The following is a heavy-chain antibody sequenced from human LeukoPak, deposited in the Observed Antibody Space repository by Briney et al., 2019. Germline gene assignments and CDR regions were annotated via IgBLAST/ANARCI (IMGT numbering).Heavy chain of an antibody. D-gene: IGHD4-17*01. V-gene: IGHV3-21*01. CDR3: ARDIVTTVSDY. Sequence: GGSLRLSCAASGFTFTNYSMNWVRQAPGKGLEWVSSISSSDSYIYYADSVKGRFTISRDNTKNSLNLQMNSLRAEDTAVYYCARDIVTTVSDYWGQGTLVTVSS. CDR2: ISSSDSYI. J-gene: IGHJ4*02. CDR1: GFTFTNYS.